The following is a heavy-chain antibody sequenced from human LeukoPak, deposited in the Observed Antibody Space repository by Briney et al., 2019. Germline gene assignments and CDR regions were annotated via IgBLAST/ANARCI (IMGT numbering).Heavy chain of an antibody. CDR3: ARGLPVVVVPAAYYYYGMDV. CDR1: GGSISSGDYY. V-gene: IGHV4-30-4*01. CDR2: INHSGST. D-gene: IGHD2-2*01. Sequence: SQTLSLTCTVSGGSISSGDYYWSWIRQPPGKGLEWIGEINHSGSTNYNPSLKSRVTISVDTSKNQFSLKLSSVTAADTAVYYCARGLPVVVVPAAYYYYGMDVWGQGTTVTVSS. J-gene: IGHJ6*02.